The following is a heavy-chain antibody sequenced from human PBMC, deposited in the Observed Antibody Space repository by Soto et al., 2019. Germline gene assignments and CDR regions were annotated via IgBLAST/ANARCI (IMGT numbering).Heavy chain of an antibody. J-gene: IGHJ4*02. V-gene: IGHV3-48*02. Sequence: EVQLVESGGGLVQPGGSLRLSCAASGFTFSSYSMNWVRQAPGKGLEWVSYISSSSSTIYYADSVKGRFTISRDNAKNSLYLQMNILRDEDTAVYYCAREPYPHIVVVTAPLATSAHDYWGQGTLVTVSS. CDR3: AREPYPHIVVVTAPLATSAHDY. D-gene: IGHD2-21*02. CDR1: GFTFSSYS. CDR2: ISSSSSTI.